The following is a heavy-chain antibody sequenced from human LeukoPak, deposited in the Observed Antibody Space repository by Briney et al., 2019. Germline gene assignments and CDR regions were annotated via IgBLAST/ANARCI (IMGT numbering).Heavy chain of an antibody. Sequence: GGSLRLSCAPSGFTFSSYSMNWVRQAPGRGRGWVSSISSSSSYIYYADSVKGRFTISRDNAKNSLYLQMNSLRAEDTAVYYCARDAGYYYGSGSSSDYWGQGTLVTVSS. CDR3: ARDAGYYYGSGSSSDY. D-gene: IGHD3-10*01. CDR1: GFTFSSYS. J-gene: IGHJ4*02. V-gene: IGHV3-21*01. CDR2: ISSSSSYI.